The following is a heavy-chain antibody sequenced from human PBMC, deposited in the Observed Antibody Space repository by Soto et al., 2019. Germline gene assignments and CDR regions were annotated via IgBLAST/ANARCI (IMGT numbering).Heavy chain of an antibody. D-gene: IGHD3-10*01. CDR2: ISYDGSNK. Sequence: GGSLRLSCAASGFTFSSYGMHWVRQAPGKGLEWVAVISYDGSNKYYADSVKGRFTISRDNSKNTLYLQMNSLRAEDTAVYYFAKDQTRLYYYGSGPYFDYWGQGTLVTVSS. V-gene: IGHV3-30*18. CDR1: GFTFSSYG. J-gene: IGHJ4*02. CDR3: AKDQTRLYYYGSGPYFDY.